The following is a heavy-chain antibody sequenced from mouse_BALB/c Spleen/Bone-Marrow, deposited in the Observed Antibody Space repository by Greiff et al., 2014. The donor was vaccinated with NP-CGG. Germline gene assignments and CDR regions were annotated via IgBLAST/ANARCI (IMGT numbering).Heavy chain of an antibody. V-gene: IGHV1-80*01. CDR3: ARRGYYYGSSYVDY. CDR1: GYAFSSYW. Sequence: VQLVESGAELVRPGSSVKISCKASGYAFSSYWMNWVKQRPEQGLEWIGQTHPGDGDTNYNGKFKGKATLTADKSSSTAYMQLSSLTSEDSAVYFCARRGYYYGSSYVDYWGQGTTLTVSS. CDR2: THPGDGDT. J-gene: IGHJ2*01. D-gene: IGHD1-1*01.